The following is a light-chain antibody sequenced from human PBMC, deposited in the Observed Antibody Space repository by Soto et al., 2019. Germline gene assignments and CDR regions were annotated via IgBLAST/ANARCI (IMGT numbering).Light chain of an antibody. CDR3: QSYDSSLSGYV. CDR1: SSYIGAGYA. CDR2: GNT. Sequence: QSVLTQPPSVSGAPGQRVTISCTGSSSYIGAGYAVHWYQQLPGAAPKLLFYGNTNRPSGVPDRFSGSKSGTSASLAITGLQSEDEADYYCQSYDSSLSGYVFGTGTKLTVL. V-gene: IGLV1-40*01. J-gene: IGLJ1*01.